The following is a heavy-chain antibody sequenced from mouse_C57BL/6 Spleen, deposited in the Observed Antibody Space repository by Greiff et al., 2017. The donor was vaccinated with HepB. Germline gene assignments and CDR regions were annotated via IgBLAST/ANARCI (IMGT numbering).Heavy chain of an antibody. CDR3: TRLGNYRFDY. CDR2: IDPETGGT. J-gene: IGHJ2*01. V-gene: IGHV1-15*01. CDR1: GYTFTDYE. D-gene: IGHD2-1*01. Sequence: VQLQQSGAELVRPGASVTLSCKASGYTFTDYEMHWVKQTPVHGLEWIGAIDPETGGTAYNQKFKGKAILTADKSSSTAYMELRSLTSEDSAVYYCTRLGNYRFDYWGQSTTLTVSS.